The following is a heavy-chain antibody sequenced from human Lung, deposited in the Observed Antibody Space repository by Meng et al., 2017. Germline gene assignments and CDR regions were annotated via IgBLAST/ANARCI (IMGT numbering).Heavy chain of an antibody. CDR1: GYCFTGYY. CDR2: INTNSGDT. Sequence: QVQLVQSGAEVMKPGASVKVSCKASGYCFTGYYRHWVRQGPGQGLEWMGRINTNSGDTRYAQKFQGRVTMTRDTAISTAYMELSSLIFDDTAVYYCARGPGAVRSPYYFDYWGQGTLVTVSS. D-gene: IGHD2-15*01. V-gene: IGHV1-2*06. CDR3: ARGPGAVRSPYYFDY. J-gene: IGHJ4*02.